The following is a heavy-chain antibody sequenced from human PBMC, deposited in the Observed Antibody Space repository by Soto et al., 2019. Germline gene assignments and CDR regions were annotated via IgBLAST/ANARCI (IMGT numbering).Heavy chain of an antibody. V-gene: IGHV5-51*01. CDR1: GYSFTSYW. CDR2: IYPGDSDT. J-gene: IGHJ6*03. Sequence: GESLKISCKGSGYSFTSYWIGWVRQMPGKGLEWMGIIYPGDSDTRYSPSFQGQVTISADKSISTAYLQWSSLKASDTAMYYCARFQGNPRIIYYYYYMAVWGKGTTVTVS. CDR3: ARFQGNPRIIYYYYYMAV.